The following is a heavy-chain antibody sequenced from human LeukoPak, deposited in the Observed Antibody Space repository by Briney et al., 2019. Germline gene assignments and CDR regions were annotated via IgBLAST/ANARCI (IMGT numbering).Heavy chain of an antibody. CDR2: INHSGGT. D-gene: IGHD3-3*01. V-gene: IGHV4-34*01. CDR3: ARGWFWSGYYTPNWFDP. Sequence: SSETLSLTCAVYGGSFSGYYWSWIRQPPGKGLEWIGEINHSGGTNYNPSLKSRVTISIDTSKNQFSLKLSSMTAADTAVYYCARGWFWSGYYTPNWFDPWGQGTLVTVSS. CDR1: GGSFSGYY. J-gene: IGHJ5*02.